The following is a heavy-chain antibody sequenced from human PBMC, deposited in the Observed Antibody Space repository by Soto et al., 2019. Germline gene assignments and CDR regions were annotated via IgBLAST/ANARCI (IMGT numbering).Heavy chain of an antibody. CDR1: GYSFTTYW. V-gene: IGHV5-51*06. CDR2: IYPGDSEI. D-gene: IGHD3-3*01. J-gene: IGHJ5*02. Sequence: ESLKISCQASGYSFTTYWIAWVRQTPGRGLEWMGIIYPGDSEIKYSPSLKSRVTISVDTSKNQFSLKLSSVTAADTAVYYCARDFNPRSHWRWFDHWGQGTLVTVSS. CDR3: ARDFNPRSHWRWFDH.